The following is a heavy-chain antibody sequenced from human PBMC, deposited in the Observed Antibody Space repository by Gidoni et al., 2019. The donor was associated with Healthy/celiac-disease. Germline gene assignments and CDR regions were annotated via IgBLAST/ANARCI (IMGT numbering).Heavy chain of an antibody. Sequence: QLQLQESGPGLVKPSETLSLTCTVPGGSISSSSYYWGWIRQPPGKGLEWIGSIYYSGSTYYNPSLKSRVTISVDTSKNQFSLKLSSVTAADTAVYYCARLQLGYNWFDPWGQGTLVTVSS. D-gene: IGHD6-13*01. V-gene: IGHV4-39*01. CDR2: IYYSGST. CDR1: GGSISSSSYY. CDR3: ARLQLGYNWFDP. J-gene: IGHJ5*02.